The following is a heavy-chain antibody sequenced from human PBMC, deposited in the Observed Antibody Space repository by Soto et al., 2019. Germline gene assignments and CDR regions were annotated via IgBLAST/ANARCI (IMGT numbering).Heavy chain of an antibody. CDR3: ATGSGGVYQLPTNYFDY. CDR2: FDPEDGET. CDR1: GYTFTGYY. J-gene: IGHJ4*02. V-gene: IGHV1-24*01. Sequence: GASVKVSCKASGYTFTGYYMHWVRQAPGQGFEWMGGFDPEDGETIYAQKFQGRVTMTEDTSTDTAYMELSSLRSEDTAVYYCATGSGGVYQLPTNYFDYWGQGTQVTVSS. D-gene: IGHD2-2*01.